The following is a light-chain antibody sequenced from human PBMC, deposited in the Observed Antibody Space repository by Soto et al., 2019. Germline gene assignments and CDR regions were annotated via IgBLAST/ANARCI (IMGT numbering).Light chain of an antibody. CDR3: LQDYSYPWT. V-gene: IGKV1-6*01. CDR1: QGIRND. Sequence: AIPMTQSPSSLSASVGDRVTITCRASQGIRNDLGWYQQKPGKAPKVLIYDASSLKSGVPSRFSGGGSGTDFTLTISSLQPEDFATYYCLQDYSYPWTFGQGTKVEIK. CDR2: DAS. J-gene: IGKJ1*01.